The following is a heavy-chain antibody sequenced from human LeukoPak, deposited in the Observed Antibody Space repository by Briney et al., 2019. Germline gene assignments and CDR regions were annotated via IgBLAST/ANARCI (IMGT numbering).Heavy chain of an antibody. CDR1: GGTFSSYA. V-gene: IGHV1-2*06. CDR2: INPNSGGT. Sequence: ASVKVSCKASGGTFSSYAISWVRQAPGQGLEWVGRINPNSGGTNYAQKSQGRVTMTRDTSISTAYMELSRLRSDDTAVYYCARDPLPDIVVVVAAWVWFDPWGQGTLVTVSS. CDR3: ARDPLPDIVVVVAAWVWFDP. J-gene: IGHJ5*02. D-gene: IGHD2-15*01.